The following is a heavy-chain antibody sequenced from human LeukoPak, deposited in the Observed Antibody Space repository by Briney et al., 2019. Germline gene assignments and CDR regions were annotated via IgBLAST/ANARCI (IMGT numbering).Heavy chain of an antibody. Sequence: GGSLRLSCAASGFTVSANFMSWVRQAPGKGLEWVSVIYTGGSTYYADSVKGRFTISRDDSKNTLYLQVNSLRAEDTAVYFCARTPGTDYFDHWGQGTLVTVSS. V-gene: IGHV3-53*01. CDR1: GFTVSANF. D-gene: IGHD1-1*01. J-gene: IGHJ4*02. CDR2: IYTGGST. CDR3: ARTPGTDYFDH.